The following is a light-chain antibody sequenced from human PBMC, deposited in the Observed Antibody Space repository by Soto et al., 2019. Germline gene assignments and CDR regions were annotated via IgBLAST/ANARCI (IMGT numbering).Light chain of an antibody. CDR1: QSVSSN. J-gene: IGKJ1*01. CDR2: GAS. CDR3: QQYNNWWT. Sequence: EIVMTQSPATLSVSPGERATLSCRASQSVSSNLARYQQKPGQAPRLLIYGASTRATGIPARFSGSGSGTEFTLTISSLQSEDFAVYCCQQYNNWWTFGQGTKVEIK. V-gene: IGKV3-15*01.